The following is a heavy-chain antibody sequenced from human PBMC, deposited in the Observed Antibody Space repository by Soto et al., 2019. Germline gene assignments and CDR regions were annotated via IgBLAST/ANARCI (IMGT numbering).Heavy chain of an antibody. CDR2: IIPIFGTA. V-gene: IGHV1-69*13. CDR3: ARADSSSWYGPRYYYYGMDV. D-gene: IGHD6-13*01. J-gene: IGHJ6*02. CDR1: GYTFTSYY. Sequence: SVKVSCKASGYTFTSYYMHWVRQAPGQGLEWMGGIIPIFGTANYAQKFQGRVTITADESTSTAYMELSSLRSEDTAVYYCARADSSSWYGPRYYYYGMDVWGQGTTVTVSS.